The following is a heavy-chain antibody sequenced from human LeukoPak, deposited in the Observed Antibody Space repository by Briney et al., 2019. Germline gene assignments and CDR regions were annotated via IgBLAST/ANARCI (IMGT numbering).Heavy chain of an antibody. CDR2: ISGSGGST. J-gene: IGHJ4*02. CDR1: GFTFSSYA. CDR3: ARDPPPPIAVAGHFDY. D-gene: IGHD6-19*01. V-gene: IGHV3-23*01. Sequence: GGSLRLSCAASGFTFSSYAMSWVRQAPGKGLEWVSAISGSGGSTYYADSVKGRFTISRDNSKNTLYLQMNSLRAEDTAVYYCARDPPPPIAVAGHFDYWGQGTLVTVSS.